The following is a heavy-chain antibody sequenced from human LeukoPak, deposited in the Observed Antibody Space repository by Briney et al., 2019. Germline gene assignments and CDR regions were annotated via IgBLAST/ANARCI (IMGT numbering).Heavy chain of an antibody. Sequence: GGSLRLSCAASGFTFSSYAMRVRQAPGKGLRWVSTINDNGDGTYYADSVKGRFTISRDNSYNTVTLQMNSLRDEDTGVYYCAKGLRTGVGPYMGYHYYMDVWGKGATVTVSS. J-gene: IGHJ6*03. D-gene: IGHD3-16*01. CDR3: AKGLRTGVGPYMGYHYYMDV. CDR1: GFTFSSYA. V-gene: IGHV3-23*01. CDR2: INDNGDGT.